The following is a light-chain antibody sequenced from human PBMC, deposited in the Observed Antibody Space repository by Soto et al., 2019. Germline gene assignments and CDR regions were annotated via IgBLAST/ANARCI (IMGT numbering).Light chain of an antibody. Sequence: DVVVTQSSLSLPVTTGQAASISCRSSQILVHRDGTTYLSWFRTRPGQSQRRISYKVSKREDGVPDRFSGSGSGTDFTLKISRVEAHDVGLYYSMQGSHWPPITFGPGTRLEI. V-gene: IGKV2-30*02. J-gene: IGKJ5*01. CDR1: QILVHRDGTTY. CDR3: MQGSHWPPIT. CDR2: KVS.